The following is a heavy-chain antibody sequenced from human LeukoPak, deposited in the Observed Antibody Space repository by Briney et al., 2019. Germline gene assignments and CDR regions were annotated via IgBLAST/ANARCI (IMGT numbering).Heavy chain of an antibody. CDR1: GFTFSSYW. Sequence: PGGSLRLSCAASGFTFSSYWMSWVRPAPGKGREWVANIKQDGSEKYYVDTVKGRFTISRDNAKNSLYLQMNSLRAEDTAVYYCASGYYDSSGDTADAFDIWGQGTMVTVSS. V-gene: IGHV3-7*01. D-gene: IGHD3-22*01. CDR3: ASGYYDSSGDTADAFDI. CDR2: IKQDGSEK. J-gene: IGHJ3*02.